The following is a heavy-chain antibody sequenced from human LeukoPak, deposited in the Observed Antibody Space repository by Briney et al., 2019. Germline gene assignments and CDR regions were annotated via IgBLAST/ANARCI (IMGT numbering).Heavy chain of an antibody. J-gene: IGHJ4*02. CDR1: GFTFSGYW. D-gene: IGHD3-9*01. V-gene: IGHV3-7*01. CDR2: IKQDGSEI. CDR3: ARSAYDILTGYYPASSDYFDY. Sequence: GGSLRLSCAASGFTFSGYWMDWVRQAPGKGLEWVATIKQDGSEIYYVDSVKGRFTISRDNAKNSLYLQMNSLRAEDTAVYYCARSAYDILTGYYPASSDYFDYWGQGTLVTVSS.